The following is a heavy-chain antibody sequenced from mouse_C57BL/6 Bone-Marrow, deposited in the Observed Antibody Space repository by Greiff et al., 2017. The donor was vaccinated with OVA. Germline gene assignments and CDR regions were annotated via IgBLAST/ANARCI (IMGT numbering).Heavy chain of an antibody. D-gene: IGHD1-1*01. CDR1: GFSLTSYG. V-gene: IGHV2-6*03. CDR3: ARGGSSQYYYAMDY. CDR2: IWSDGST. Sequence: VMLVESGPGLVAPSQSLSITCTVSGFSLTSYGVHWVRQPPGKGLEWLVVIWSDGSTTYNSALKSRLSISKDNSKSQVFLKMNSLQTDDTAMYYCARGGSSQYYYAMDYWGQGTSVTVSS. J-gene: IGHJ4*01.